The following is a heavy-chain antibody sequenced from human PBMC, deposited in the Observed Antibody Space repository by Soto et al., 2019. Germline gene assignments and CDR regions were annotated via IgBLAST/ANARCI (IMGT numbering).Heavy chain of an antibody. D-gene: IGHD3-10*01. CDR2: IFTRDSET. Sequence: PGESLKISCKGPGHLFNNHWIGWVRQTPGKGLEWMGLIFTRDSETKTSPSFQGHVSFSVDNSINTVYLQWTYLKTTDTGIYFCARGYFDSGHGYDLWGQGTLVTVSS. V-gene: IGHV5-51*01. CDR1: GHLFNNHW. CDR3: ARGYFDSGHGYDL. J-gene: IGHJ5*02.